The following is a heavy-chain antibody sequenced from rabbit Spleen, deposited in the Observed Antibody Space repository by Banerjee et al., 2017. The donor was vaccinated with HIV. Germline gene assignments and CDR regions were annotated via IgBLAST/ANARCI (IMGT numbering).Heavy chain of an antibody. CDR3: ARTGGRNYGFDL. CDR1: GIDFSSYYY. D-gene: IGHD8-1*01. CDR2: IYTGSGTT. J-gene: IGHJ4*01. V-gene: IGHV1S45*01. Sequence: QEQLVESGGGLVQPEGSLTLTCKASGIDFSSYYYMCWVRQAPGKGLEWIGCIYTGSGTTYYASWAKGRFTISKTSSTVTLQMTSLTAADTATYSCARTGGRNYGFDLWGPGTLVTVS.